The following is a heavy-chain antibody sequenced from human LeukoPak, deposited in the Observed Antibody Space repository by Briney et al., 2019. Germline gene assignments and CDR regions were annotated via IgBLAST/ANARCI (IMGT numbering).Heavy chain of an antibody. CDR3: ARGCGSTSRYLLDY. J-gene: IGHJ4*02. Sequence: ASVKVSCKASGYTFTNYGIGWVRQAPGQGLEWMGWISGYNGDTNYAQKFQDRVTMTTDTSTSTAYMELRSLRSDDTAFYYCARGCGSTSRYLLDYWGQGTLVTVSS. CDR2: ISGYNGDT. CDR1: GYTFTNYG. V-gene: IGHV1-18*01. D-gene: IGHD2-2*01.